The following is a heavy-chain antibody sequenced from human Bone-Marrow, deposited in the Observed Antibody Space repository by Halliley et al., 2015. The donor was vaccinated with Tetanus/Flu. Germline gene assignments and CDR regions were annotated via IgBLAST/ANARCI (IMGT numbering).Heavy chain of an antibody. J-gene: IGHJ6*02. CDR3: AMGGITFYGMDV. CDR1: GDSISSSKW. V-gene: IGHV4-4*02. CDR2: MFHSGSS. Sequence: SLRLSCTVSGDSISSSKWWNWVRQPPGKGLEWIGEMFHSGSSNYNPSLKSRVTISIDKSKNQFSLKLTSVTAADTAVYHCAMGGITFYGMDVWGQGTTVTVTS. D-gene: IGHD1-26*01.